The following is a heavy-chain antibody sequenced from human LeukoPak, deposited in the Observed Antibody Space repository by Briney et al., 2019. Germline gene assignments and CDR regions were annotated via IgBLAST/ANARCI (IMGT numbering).Heavy chain of an antibody. D-gene: IGHD6-19*01. CDR1: GFTFDDYT. CDR2: ISWDGGST. Sequence: GGSLRLSCAASGFTFDDYTMHWVRQAPGKSLEWVSLISWDGGSTYYADSVKGRFTISRDNSKNSLYLQMNSLRTEDTALYYCAKDIGRYSSGWGGVDYWGQGTLVTVSS. CDR3: AKDIGRYSSGWGGVDY. J-gene: IGHJ4*02. V-gene: IGHV3-43*01.